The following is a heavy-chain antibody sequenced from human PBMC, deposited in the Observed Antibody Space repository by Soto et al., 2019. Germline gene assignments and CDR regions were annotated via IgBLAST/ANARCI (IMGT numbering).Heavy chain of an antibody. CDR2: INPSGGST. Sequence: ASVKVSCKASGYTFTSYYMHWVRQAPGQGLEWMGIINPSGGSTSYAQKFQGRVIMTRDTSTSTVYMELSSLRCEDTAVYYCARVRAPYWSYNAFDIWGQGTMVTVSS. CDR3: ARVRAPYWSYNAFDI. J-gene: IGHJ3*02. D-gene: IGHD1-7*01. CDR1: GYTFTSYY. V-gene: IGHV1-46*01.